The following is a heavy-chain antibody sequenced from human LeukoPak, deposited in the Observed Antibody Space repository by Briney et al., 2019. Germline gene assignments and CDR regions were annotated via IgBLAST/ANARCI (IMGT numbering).Heavy chain of an antibody. CDR2: ISGDGGST. Sequence: GPLRLSCTASGFTSRAYGMYWVRQAPRKGLGWVSFISGDGGSTDYADSLKGRFTISTDNSKDSLHLQMTTLRTEDTAFYYCTRDKRATNELGAFDHWGQGTLVTVSS. J-gene: IGHJ5*02. V-gene: IGHV3-43*02. D-gene: IGHD3-16*01. CDR1: GFTSRAYG. CDR3: TRDKRATNELGAFDH.